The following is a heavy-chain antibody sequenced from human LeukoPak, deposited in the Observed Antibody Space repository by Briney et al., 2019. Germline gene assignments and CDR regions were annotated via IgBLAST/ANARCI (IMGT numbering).Heavy chain of an antibody. CDR3: AKDYRGWPTFDY. V-gene: IGHV3-23*01. CDR1: GFTFSSYS. J-gene: IGHJ4*02. CDR2: ISGSGGST. D-gene: IGHD6-19*01. Sequence: PGGSLRLSCAASGFTFSSYSMNWVRQAPGKGLEWVSAISGSGGSTYYADSVKGRFTISRDNSKNTLYLQMNSLRAEDTAVYYCAKDYRGWPTFDYWGQGTLVTVSS.